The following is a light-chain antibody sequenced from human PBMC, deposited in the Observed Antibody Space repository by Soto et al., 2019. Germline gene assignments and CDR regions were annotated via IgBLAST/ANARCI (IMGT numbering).Light chain of an antibody. CDR3: SSYTIISTYV. Sequence: QSALTQPASVSGSPGQSITISCTGTSSDVGSYNLVSWYQQHPGKAPKLMIYEVSKRPSGVSNRFSGSKSGNTASLTISGLQAEDEADYYCSSYTIISTYVFGTGTKVTVL. CDR1: SSDVGSYNL. J-gene: IGLJ1*01. CDR2: EVS. V-gene: IGLV2-14*02.